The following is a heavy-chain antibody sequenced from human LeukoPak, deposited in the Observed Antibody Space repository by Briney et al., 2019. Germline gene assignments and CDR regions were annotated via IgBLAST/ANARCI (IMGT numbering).Heavy chain of an antibody. J-gene: IGHJ3*02. Sequence: SPTLSLTCAISGDSVSSNSAAWNWLRQSPSRGLEWLGRTYYRSKWYNDYAVSVKSQITINPDTSKNQFSLQLNSVTPEDTAVYYCARAVTGRGDAFDIWGQGTMVTVSS. CDR2: TYYRSKWYN. CDR1: GDSVSSNSAA. V-gene: IGHV6-1*01. D-gene: IGHD1-20*01. CDR3: ARAVTGRGDAFDI.